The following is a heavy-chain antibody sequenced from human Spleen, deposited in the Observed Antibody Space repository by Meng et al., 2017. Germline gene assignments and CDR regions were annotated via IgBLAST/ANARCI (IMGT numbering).Heavy chain of an antibody. V-gene: IGHV4-34*01. J-gene: IGHJ4*02. CDR3: ARGPTTMAHDFDY. CDR1: GGSFSDYY. D-gene: IGHD4-11*01. CDR2: INHSGST. Sequence: QVQLQQWGAGRLKPSETSSLTCVVSGGSFSDYYWSWIRQPPGKGLEWIGEINHSGSTNYNPSLESRATISVDTSQNNLSLKLSSVTAADSAVYYCARGPTTMAHDFDYWGQGTLVTVSS.